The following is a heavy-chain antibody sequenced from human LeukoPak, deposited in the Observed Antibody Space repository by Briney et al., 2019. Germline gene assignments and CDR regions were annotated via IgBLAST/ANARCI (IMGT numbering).Heavy chain of an antibody. J-gene: IGHJ3*02. D-gene: IGHD7-27*01. Sequence: GGSLRLSCAASGFTFSSYSMNWVRQAPGKGLEWVSSISGSSSYIYYADSVKGRFTISRDNAKSSLYLQMNSLRAEDTAVYYCARALGSNWADAFDIWGQGTMVTVSS. CDR1: GFTFSSYS. V-gene: IGHV3-21*01. CDR3: ARALGSNWADAFDI. CDR2: ISGSSSYI.